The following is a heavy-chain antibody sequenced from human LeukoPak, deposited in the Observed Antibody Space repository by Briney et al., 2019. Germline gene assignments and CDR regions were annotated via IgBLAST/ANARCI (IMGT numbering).Heavy chain of an antibody. J-gene: IGHJ3*02. Sequence: ASVKVSCKASGYTFTGYYMHWVRQAPGQGLEWMGWINPNSGGTNYAQKFQGRVTMTRDTSISTAYMELSRLRSDDTAVYCCARTLLWFGEGAFDIWGQGTMVTVSS. CDR2: INPNSGGT. V-gene: IGHV1-2*02. CDR3: ARTLLWFGEGAFDI. D-gene: IGHD3-10*01. CDR1: GYTFTGYY.